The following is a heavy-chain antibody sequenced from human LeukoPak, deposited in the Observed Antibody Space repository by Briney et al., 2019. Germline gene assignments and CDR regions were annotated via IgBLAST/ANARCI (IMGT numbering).Heavy chain of an antibody. V-gene: IGHV4-34*01. J-gene: IGHJ3*02. Sequence: SETLSLTCAVYGGSFSGYYWSWIRQPPGKGVEWIGEINHSANTNYTPSLQSRVTISVDMSKNQFSLKLTSVTAADTAVYYCASLRPMIGAFDIWGQGTMVTVSS. CDR3: ASLRPMIGAFDI. CDR1: GGSFSGYY. D-gene: IGHD3-22*01. CDR2: INHSANT.